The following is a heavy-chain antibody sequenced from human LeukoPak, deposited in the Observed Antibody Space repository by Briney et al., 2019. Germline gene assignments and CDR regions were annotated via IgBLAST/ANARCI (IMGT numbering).Heavy chain of an antibody. CDR2: IRYDGSNK. J-gene: IGHJ4*02. Sequence: PGGSLRLSCAASGFTFSSYGMHWVRQAPGKGLEWVAFIRYDGSNKYHADSVKGRFTISRDNAQNSLYLQMNSLRAEDTAVYYCARANGWYLRNYFDYWGQGILVTVSS. D-gene: IGHD6-19*01. CDR1: GFTFSSYG. CDR3: ARANGWYLRNYFDY. V-gene: IGHV3-30*02.